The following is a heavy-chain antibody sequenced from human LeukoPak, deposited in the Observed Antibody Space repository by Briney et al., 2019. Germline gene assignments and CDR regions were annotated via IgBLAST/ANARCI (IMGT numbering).Heavy chain of an antibody. CDR2: ISYDGSKE. CDR3: AKGKALLEYYFDY. CDR1: GFTFSSYA. J-gene: IGHJ4*02. V-gene: IGHV3-30*04. Sequence: GGSLRLSCAASGFTFSSYAMHWVRQAPGKGPEWVAAISYDGSKEYYADSVKGRFSISRDNSKNTLYLQMNSLRAEDTAVFYCAKGKALLEYYFDYWGQGTLVTVSS. D-gene: IGHD2-15*01.